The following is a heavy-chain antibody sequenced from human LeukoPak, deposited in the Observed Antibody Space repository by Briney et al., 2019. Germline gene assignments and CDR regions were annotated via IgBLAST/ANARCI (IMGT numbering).Heavy chain of an antibody. CDR1: GGSISTSSDY. CDR3: ARHADYYDILTGYSDWFDP. V-gene: IGHV4-39*01. CDR2: IYYSGRT. J-gene: IGHJ5*02. D-gene: IGHD3-9*01. Sequence: PSETLSLTCTVSGGSISTSSDYWGWIRQPPGKGLEWIGSIYYSGRTSYNPSLQSRVTISVDTSKNQFSLRLSSVTAADTAVYYCARHADYYDILTGYSDWFDPWGQGTLVTVSS.